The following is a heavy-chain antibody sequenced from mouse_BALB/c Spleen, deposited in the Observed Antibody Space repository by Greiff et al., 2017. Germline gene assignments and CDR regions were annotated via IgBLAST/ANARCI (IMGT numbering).Heavy chain of an antibody. CDR2: ISSGGGST. Sequence: EVQLVESGGGLVKPGGSLKLSCAASGFAFSSYDMSWVRQTPEKRLEWVAYISSGGGSTYYPDTVKGRFTISRDNAKNTLYLQMSSLKSEDTAMYYCARGGGLRLEYYAMDYWGQGTSVTVSS. D-gene: IGHD1-2*01. CDR3: ARGGGLRLEYYAMDY. J-gene: IGHJ4*01. V-gene: IGHV5-12-1*01. CDR1: GFAFSSYD.